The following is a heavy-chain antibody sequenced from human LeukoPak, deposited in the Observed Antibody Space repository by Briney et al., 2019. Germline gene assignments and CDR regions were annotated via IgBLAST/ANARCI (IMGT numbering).Heavy chain of an antibody. D-gene: IGHD6-19*01. CDR3: TRIAVAGRGFDY. V-gene: IGHV3-49*04. CDR1: GFTSGAYS. Sequence: GRSLRLSCIVSGFTSGAYSMGWVRQAPGKGLEWVGFITSKAYGGTTEYDASVKGRFTISRDDSKSIAYLQMNSLKTEDTAVYDCTRIAVAGRGFDYWGQGTRVTVAS. J-gene: IGHJ4*02. CDR2: ITSKAYGGTT.